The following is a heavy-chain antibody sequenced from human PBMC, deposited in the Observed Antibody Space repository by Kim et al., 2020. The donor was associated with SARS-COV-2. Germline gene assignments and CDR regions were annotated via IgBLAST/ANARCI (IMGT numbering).Heavy chain of an antibody. Sequence: SETLSLTCTVSGGSISSGSYYWSWIRQPAGKGLEWIGRIYTSGSTNYNPSLKSRVTISVDTSKNQFSLKLSSVTAADTAVYYCARGQYSSGWYYFQHWGQGTLVTVSS. CDR2: IYTSGST. CDR3: ARGQYSSGWYYFQH. CDR1: GGSISSGSYY. D-gene: IGHD6-19*01. V-gene: IGHV4-61*02. J-gene: IGHJ1*01.